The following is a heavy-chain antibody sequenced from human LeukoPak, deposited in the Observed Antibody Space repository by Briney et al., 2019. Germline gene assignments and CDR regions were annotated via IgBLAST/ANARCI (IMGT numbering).Heavy chain of an antibody. V-gene: IGHV4-59*01. CDR3: ARVVRGAVTSNWFDP. CDR2: ISNSGTT. D-gene: IGHD4-17*01. Sequence: SETLSLTCTVSGGSIKDYYWAWIRQAPGEGPEWIGYISNSGTTDYNPSLKSRGTMSVDTSKNEFSLKLTSVSAADTAMYYCARVVRGAVTSNWFDPWGQGTLVTVSS. J-gene: IGHJ5*02. CDR1: GGSIKDYY.